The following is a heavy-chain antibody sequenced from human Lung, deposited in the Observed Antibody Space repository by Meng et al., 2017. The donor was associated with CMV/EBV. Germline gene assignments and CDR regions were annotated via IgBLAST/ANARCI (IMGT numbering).Heavy chain of an antibody. CDR3: ACGGYFGDY. CDR1: GYPFGRYG. Sequence: VSCKASGYPFGRYGISWVRQAPGQGLEWMGWISAYNGNTNFAQNLQDRVTMTTDTSTSTAYMELRRLRSDDTAVYYCACGGYFGDYWGQGTLVTVSS. D-gene: IGHD5-12*01. J-gene: IGHJ4*02. V-gene: IGHV1-18*01. CDR2: ISAYNGNT.